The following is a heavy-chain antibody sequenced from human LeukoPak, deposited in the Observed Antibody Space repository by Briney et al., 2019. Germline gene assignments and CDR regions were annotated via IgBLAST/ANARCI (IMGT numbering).Heavy chain of an antibody. CDR2: INPNSGDT. CDR3: ARQIYYYDSSGYWFDY. Sequence: ASVKVSCKASGYTFTGYHMHWVRQAPGQGLEWMGRINPNSGDTNYAQKFQGRVTMTRDMSISTAYMELSRLRSDDTAVYYCARQIYYYDSSGYWFDYWGQGTLVTVSS. V-gene: IGHV1-2*06. D-gene: IGHD3-22*01. CDR1: GYTFTGYH. J-gene: IGHJ4*02.